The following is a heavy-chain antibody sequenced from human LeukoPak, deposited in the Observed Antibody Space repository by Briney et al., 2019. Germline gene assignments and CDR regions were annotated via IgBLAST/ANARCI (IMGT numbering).Heavy chain of an antibody. CDR1: GFTFSSYG. D-gene: IGHD6-13*01. Sequence: GGSLRLSCAASGFTFSSYGMHWVRQAPGKGLEWVAFIRYDGSNKYYADSVKGRFTISRDNSKNTLYLQMNSLRAEDTAVYYCAKLLAPYSSSWPLLAYWGQGTLVTVSS. V-gene: IGHV3-30*02. CDR3: AKLLAPYSSSWPLLAY. CDR2: IRYDGSNK. J-gene: IGHJ4*02.